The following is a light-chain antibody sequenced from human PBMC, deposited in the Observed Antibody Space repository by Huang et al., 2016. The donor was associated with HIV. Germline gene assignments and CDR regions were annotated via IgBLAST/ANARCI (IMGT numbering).Light chain of an antibody. CDR2: AAS. CDR1: QDISTY. CDR3: QQYDNVPIT. V-gene: IGKV1-33*01. J-gene: IGKJ5*01. Sequence: DIQMTQSPSSLSASVGARVTITCQASQDISTYLNWYQQKPGKAPKVLIYAASNLETGVPSRFSGSGSGTKFTFTISTLQPEDIATYYCQQYDNVPITFGQGTRLEI.